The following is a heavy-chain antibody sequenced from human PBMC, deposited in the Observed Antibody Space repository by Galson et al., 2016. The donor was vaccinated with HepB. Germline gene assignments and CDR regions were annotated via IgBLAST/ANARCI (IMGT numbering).Heavy chain of an antibody. Sequence: SLRLSCAVSGFSVSSSYMTWVRQAPGKGLEWVSFIYAGGSTYYGDSVKGRFTISRDNSKNTLYLQMNSLRVEDTAVYYCLRDSAAAWGFFDHWGQGSLVTVSS. J-gene: IGHJ4*02. V-gene: IGHV3-53*01. CDR3: LRDSAAAWGFFDH. CDR2: IYAGGST. D-gene: IGHD6-13*01. CDR1: GFSVSSSY.